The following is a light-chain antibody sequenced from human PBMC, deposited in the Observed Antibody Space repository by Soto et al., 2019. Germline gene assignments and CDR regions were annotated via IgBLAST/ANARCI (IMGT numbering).Light chain of an antibody. J-gene: IGKJ1*01. CDR1: QSISRS. CDR2: GAS. Sequence: EIVLTQSPGTLSLSPGERATLSCRASQSISRSLAWYHQKPGQAPRLLIYGASTRATGIPARFSGSGSGTEFTLTINSLQSEDFAVYYCQQYNTWPRTFGQGTKVDIK. V-gene: IGKV3-15*01. CDR3: QQYNTWPRT.